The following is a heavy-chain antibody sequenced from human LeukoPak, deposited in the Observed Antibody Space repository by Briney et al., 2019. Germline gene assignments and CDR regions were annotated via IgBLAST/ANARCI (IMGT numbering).Heavy chain of an antibody. CDR2: INHSGST. D-gene: IGHD3-22*01. V-gene: IGHV4-34*01. Sequence: SETLSLTCAVYGGSFSGYYWSWIRQPPGKGLEWIGEINHSGSTNYNPSLKSRVTISVDTSKNQFSLKLSSLTAADTAVYFCARRDDSSGYHRIFDYWGPGTLVTVSS. CDR3: ARRDDSSGYHRIFDY. CDR1: GGSFSGYY. J-gene: IGHJ4*02.